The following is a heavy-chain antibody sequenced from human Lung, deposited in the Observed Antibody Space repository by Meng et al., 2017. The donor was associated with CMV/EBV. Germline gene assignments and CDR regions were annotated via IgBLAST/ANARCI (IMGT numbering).Heavy chain of an antibody. CDR2: GSAENGNT. V-gene: IGHV1-18*01. CDR1: GYTFGIFG. CDR3: ARAGAAVTTHFDF. D-gene: IGHD4-17*01. Sequence: HVQSVQSGAELPKPGASVKVSCKASGYTFGIFGITWVRQAPGQGLEWVGWGSAENGNTNYAQKFQGRVTLTTNTSTKTAYMDLRGLRSDDSAVYYCARAGAAVTTHFDFWGRGTLVTVSS. J-gene: IGHJ4*02.